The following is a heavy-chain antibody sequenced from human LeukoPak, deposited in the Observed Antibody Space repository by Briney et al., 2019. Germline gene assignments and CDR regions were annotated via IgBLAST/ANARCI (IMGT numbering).Heavy chain of an antibody. J-gene: IGHJ4*02. CDR2: IWYDGSNK. Sequence: PGRSLRLSCAASGFTFSSYGMHWVRQAPGKGLEWVAVIWYDGSNKYYADSVKGRFTISRDNSKKALYLQMNSLSAEDTAVYYCARSDSSSWYSLHDYWGQGTLVTVSS. V-gene: IGHV3-33*01. CDR1: GFTFSSYG. CDR3: ARSDSSSWYSLHDY. D-gene: IGHD6-13*01.